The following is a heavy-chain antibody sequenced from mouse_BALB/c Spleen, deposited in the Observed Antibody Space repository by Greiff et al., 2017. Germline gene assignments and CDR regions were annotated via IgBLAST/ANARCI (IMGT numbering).Heavy chain of an antibody. J-gene: IGHJ2*01. CDR1: GFTFSSYA. CDR3: ARGIRLLDY. D-gene: IGHD1-2*01. V-gene: IGHV5-6-5*01. CDR2: ISSGGST. Sequence: EVMLVESGGGLVKPGGSLKLSCAASGFTFSSYAMSWVRQTPEKRLEWVASISSGGSTYYPDSVKGRFTISRDNARNILYLQMSSLRSEDTAMYYCARGIRLLDYWGQGTTLTVSS.